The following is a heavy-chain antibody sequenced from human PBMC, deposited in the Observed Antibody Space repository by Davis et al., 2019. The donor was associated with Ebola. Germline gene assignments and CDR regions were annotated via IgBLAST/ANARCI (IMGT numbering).Heavy chain of an antibody. Sequence: GESLKISCAASGFTSSSYDMNWVRQAPGKGLEWISFIRTGTTVDIYYADSVEGRFTASRDNAKSSLFLQMNALKDEDTAVYYCVRDRRGGAFDMWGQGTMVIVSS. CDR3: VRDRRGGAFDM. D-gene: IGHD3-16*01. V-gene: IGHV3-21*05. CDR1: GFTSSSYD. CDR2: IRTGTTVDI. J-gene: IGHJ3*02.